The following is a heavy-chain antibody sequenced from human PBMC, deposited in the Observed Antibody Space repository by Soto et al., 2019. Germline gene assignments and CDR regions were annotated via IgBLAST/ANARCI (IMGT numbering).Heavy chain of an antibody. CDR2: FDPEDGET. D-gene: IGHD2-2*01. J-gene: IGHJ4*02. Sequence: GASVKVSCKVSGYTLTELSMHWVRQAPGKGLEWMGGFDPEDGETIYAQKFQGRVTMTEDTSTDTAYMELSSLRSEDTAVYYCATDRLYYCSSTSCPPDYWGQGTLVNVAS. CDR3: ATDRLYYCSSTSCPPDY. CDR1: GYTLTELS. V-gene: IGHV1-24*01.